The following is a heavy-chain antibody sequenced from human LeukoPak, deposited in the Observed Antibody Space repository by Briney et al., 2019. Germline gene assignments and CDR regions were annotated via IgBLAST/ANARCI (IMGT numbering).Heavy chain of an antibody. CDR1: GYTFTSYY. J-gene: IGHJ4*02. CDR3: ARVEMATMVHY. D-gene: IGHD5-24*01. CDR2: INPSGGST. V-gene: IGHV1-46*01. Sequence: ASVKVSCKASGYTFTSYYMHWVRQAPGQGLEWMGIINPSGGSTSYAQKSQGRVTMTRDTSTSTVYMELSSLRSEDTAVYYCARVEMATMVHYWGQGTLVTVSS.